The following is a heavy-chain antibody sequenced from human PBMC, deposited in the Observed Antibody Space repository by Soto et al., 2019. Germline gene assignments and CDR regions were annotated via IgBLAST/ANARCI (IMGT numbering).Heavy chain of an antibody. J-gene: IGHJ3*02. CDR3: ARDRITIFGVVIISDAFDI. V-gene: IGHV4-31*03. CDR1: GGSISSGGYY. Sequence: SETLSLTCTVSGGSISSGGYYWSWIRQHPGKGLEWIGYIYYSGSTYYNPSLKSRVTISADTSKNQFSLKLSSVTAADTAVYYCARDRITIFGVVIISDAFDIWGQGTMVTVSS. CDR2: IYYSGST. D-gene: IGHD3-3*01.